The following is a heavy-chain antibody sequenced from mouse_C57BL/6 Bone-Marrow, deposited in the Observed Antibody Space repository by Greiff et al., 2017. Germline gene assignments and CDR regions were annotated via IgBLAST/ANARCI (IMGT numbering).Heavy chain of an antibody. CDR1: GYTFTDYY. Sequence: VQLVESGPELVKPGASVKISCKASGYTFTDYYINWVKQRPGQGLEWIGWIFPGSGSTYYNEKFKGKDTLTVDKSSSTAYMLLSSLTSEDSAVYFCARERNYGYPYWYFDVWGTGTTVTVSS. D-gene: IGHD2-2*01. CDR2: IFPGSGST. J-gene: IGHJ1*03. CDR3: ARERNYGYPYWYFDV. V-gene: IGHV1-75*01.